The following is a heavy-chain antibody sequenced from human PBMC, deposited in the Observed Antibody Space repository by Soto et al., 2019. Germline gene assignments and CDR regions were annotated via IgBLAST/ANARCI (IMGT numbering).Heavy chain of an antibody. Sequence: SVKVSCKVSGDTLTELSMHWLRLAPGKGLEWMGGFDPEDGETIYAQKFQGRVTMTEDTSTDTAYMELRSLRSDDTAVYYCARDLGYCRSGTCYREWFDPWGQGTLVTVSS. V-gene: IGHV1-24*01. D-gene: IGHD2-15*01. CDR2: FDPEDGET. CDR1: GDTLTELS. J-gene: IGHJ5*02. CDR3: ARDLGYCRSGTCYREWFDP.